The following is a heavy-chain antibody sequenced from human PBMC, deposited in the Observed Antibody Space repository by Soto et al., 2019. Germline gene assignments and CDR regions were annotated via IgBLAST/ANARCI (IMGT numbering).Heavy chain of an antibody. CDR3: ARFPPPKYYYGSGSYYNYYYGMDV. CDR1: GYSISSGYY. V-gene: IGHV4-38-2*01. CDR2: IYHSGST. J-gene: IGHJ6*02. Sequence: SETLSLTCAVSGYSISSGYYWGWIRQPPGKGLEWIVSIYHSGSTYYNPSLKSRVTISVDTSKNQFSLQLNSVTPEDTAVYYCARFPPPKYYYGSGSYYNYYYGMDVWGQGTTVTVSS. D-gene: IGHD3-10*01.